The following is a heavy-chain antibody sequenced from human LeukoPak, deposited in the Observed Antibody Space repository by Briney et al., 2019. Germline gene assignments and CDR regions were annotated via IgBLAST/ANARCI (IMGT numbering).Heavy chain of an antibody. J-gene: IGHJ3*02. CDR1: GGSISSSDYY. CDR3: ARDRVYDFWSGYSAFDI. Sequence: SETLSLTCTVSGGSISSSDYYWGWIRQPPGKGLEWIASIYYSGTTHYNPSHQSRVTMSVDTSKNQFSLKLSSVTAADTAVYYCARDRVYDFWSGYSAFDIWGQGTMVTVSS. V-gene: IGHV4-39*07. D-gene: IGHD3-3*01. CDR2: IYYSGTT.